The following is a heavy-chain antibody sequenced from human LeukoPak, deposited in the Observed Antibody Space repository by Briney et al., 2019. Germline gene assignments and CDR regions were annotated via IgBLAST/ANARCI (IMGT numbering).Heavy chain of an antibody. CDR2: INHSGST. V-gene: IGHV4-34*01. D-gene: IGHD3-22*01. J-gene: IGHJ6*02. CDR3: ARDRVVVLSLYYYYGMDV. CDR1: GGSFSGYY. Sequence: SETLSLTCAVYGGSFSGYYWSWIRQPPGKGLEWIGEINHSGSTNYNPSLKSRVTISVDTSKNQFSLKLSSVTAADTAVYYCARDRVVVLSLYYYYGMDVWGQGTTVTVSS.